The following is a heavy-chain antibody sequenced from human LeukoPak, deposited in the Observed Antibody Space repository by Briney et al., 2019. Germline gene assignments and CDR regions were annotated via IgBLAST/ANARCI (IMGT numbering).Heavy chain of an antibody. V-gene: IGHV4-39*01. CDR3: ARHGAYDYVWGYAFDI. CDR1: GGSISSSSHY. D-gene: IGHD3-16*01. CDR2: LYYSGRT. Sequence: PSETLSLTCTVSGGSISSSSHYWGWIRQPPGKGLEWIGSLYYSGRTFYNPSLKSRVTISVDTSKNQFSLKLSSVIAADTAVYHCARHGAYDYVWGYAFDIWGQGTMVTVSS. J-gene: IGHJ3*02.